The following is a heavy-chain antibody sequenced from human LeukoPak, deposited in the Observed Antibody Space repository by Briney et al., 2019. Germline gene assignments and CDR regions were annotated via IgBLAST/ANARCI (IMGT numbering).Heavy chain of an antibody. CDR1: GYTFTSYD. CDR2: MNPNSGNT. CDR3: ARADRRELLIYYYGMDV. Sequence: ASVKVSCKASGYTFTSYDINWVRQATGQGLEWMGWMNPNSGNTGYAQKFQGRVTMTRNTSISTAYMELSSLRSEDTAVYYCARADRRELLIYYYGMDVWGQGTTVTVSS. V-gene: IGHV1-8*01. J-gene: IGHJ6*02. D-gene: IGHD1-26*01.